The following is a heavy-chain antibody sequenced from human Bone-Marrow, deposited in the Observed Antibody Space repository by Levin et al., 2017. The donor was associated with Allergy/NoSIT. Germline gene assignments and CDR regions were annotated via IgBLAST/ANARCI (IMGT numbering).Heavy chain of an antibody. V-gene: IGHV3-48*02. D-gene: IGHD6-6*01. Sequence: HPGGSLRLSCAASGFTLSTYSMNWVRQAPGKGLEWVSYISSSSSTIYYADSVKGRFTISRDNAKNSLYVQMSSLRDEDMAVYYCAREYSSSSGKCLDYWGQGTLVTVSS. CDR2: ISSSSSTI. J-gene: IGHJ4*02. CDR1: GFTLSTYS. CDR3: AREYSSSSGKCLDY.